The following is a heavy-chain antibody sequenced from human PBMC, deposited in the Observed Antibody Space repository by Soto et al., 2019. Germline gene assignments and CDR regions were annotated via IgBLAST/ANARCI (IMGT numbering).Heavy chain of an antibody. CDR1: GFTFSSYE. CDR2: ISSSGSTI. CDR3: ARDTIFGVVTHYYYYYGMDV. V-gene: IGHV3-48*03. D-gene: IGHD3-3*01. Sequence: GGSLRLSCAASGFTFSSYEMNWVRQAPGKGLEWLSYISSSGSTIYYADSVKGRFTISRDTAKNSLYLQMNSLRAEDTAVYYCARDTIFGVVTHYYYYYGMDVWGQGTTVTVSS. J-gene: IGHJ6*02.